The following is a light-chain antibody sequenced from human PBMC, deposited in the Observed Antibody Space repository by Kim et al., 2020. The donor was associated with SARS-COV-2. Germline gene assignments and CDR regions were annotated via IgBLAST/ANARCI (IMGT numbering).Light chain of an antibody. V-gene: IGLV1-44*01. J-gene: IGLJ3*02. Sequence: QSVLTQPPSASGTPGQRVTISCSGSSSNIGSNAVNWYQQLPGTAPKLLMYTNIQRPSGVPDRFSGSKSGTSASLAISGLQSEDEADYYCAAWDDSLNGWVFGRGTQLTVL. CDR3: AAWDDSLNGWV. CDR2: TNI. CDR1: SSNIGSNA.